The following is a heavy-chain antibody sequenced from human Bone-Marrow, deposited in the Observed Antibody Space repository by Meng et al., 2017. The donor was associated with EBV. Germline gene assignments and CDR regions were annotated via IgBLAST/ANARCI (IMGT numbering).Heavy chain of an antibody. CDR3: ARASDYGNDLDY. J-gene: IGHJ4*02. CDR2: IDPNSGGA. Sequence: QVQLRRSGSEGKKPGASVKVSSKASGYTFTGHYMHWVRQAPGQGLEWMGRIDPNSGGADYAQKFQGGVTMTRDTSISTFYMELSRLTSDDTAVYFCARASDYGNDLDYWGQGTLVTVSS. V-gene: IGHV1-2*06. D-gene: IGHD4-11*01. CDR1: GYTFTGHY.